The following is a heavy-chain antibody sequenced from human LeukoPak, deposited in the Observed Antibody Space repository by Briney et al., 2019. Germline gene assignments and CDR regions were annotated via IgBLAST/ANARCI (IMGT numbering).Heavy chain of an antibody. D-gene: IGHD3-3*01. Sequence: GGSLRLSCTASGFTFSSYEMNWVRQAPGRGLEWVSDISSSGSPIYYADSVKGRFTISRDNSKNTLYLEMNSLRAEDTAVYYCARSVLEWYYFDYWGQGTLVTVSS. CDR1: GFTFSSYE. J-gene: IGHJ4*02. V-gene: IGHV3-48*03. CDR2: ISSSGSPI. CDR3: ARSVLEWYYFDY.